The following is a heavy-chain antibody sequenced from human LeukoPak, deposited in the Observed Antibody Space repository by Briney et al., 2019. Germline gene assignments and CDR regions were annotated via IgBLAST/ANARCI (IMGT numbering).Heavy chain of an antibody. Sequence: GGSLRLSCAGSGFTFSSYWLHWVRQAPGKGLVWVSRINSDGSSTSYADSVKGRFTISRDNAKNTLYLQMNSLRAEDTAVYYCARGIVVAGTEAWLDPWGQGTLVTVSS. CDR3: ARGIVVAGTEAWLDP. CDR1: GFTFSSYW. J-gene: IGHJ5*02. CDR2: INSDGSST. V-gene: IGHV3-74*01. D-gene: IGHD6-19*01.